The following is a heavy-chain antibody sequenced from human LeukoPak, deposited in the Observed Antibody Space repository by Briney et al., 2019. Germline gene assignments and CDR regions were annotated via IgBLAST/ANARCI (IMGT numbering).Heavy chain of an antibody. CDR2: IIPIFGTA. D-gene: IGHD2-2*01. Sequence: SVKVSCKASGGTFSSYAISWVRQAPGQVLEWMGGIIPIFGTANYAQKFQGRVTITADESTSTAYMELSSLRSEDTAVYYCARDCSSTSCLNYYYYGMDVWGEGTTVTVSS. CDR1: GGTFSSYA. V-gene: IGHV1-69*01. J-gene: IGHJ6*04. CDR3: ARDCSSTSCLNYYYYGMDV.